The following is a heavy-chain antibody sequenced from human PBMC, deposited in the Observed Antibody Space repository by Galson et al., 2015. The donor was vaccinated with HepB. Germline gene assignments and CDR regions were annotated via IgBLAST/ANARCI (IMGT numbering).Heavy chain of an antibody. CDR2: ISASAFST. V-gene: IGHV3-23*01. J-gene: IGHJ4*02. CDR1: GFTFSNYA. CDR3: ARRDSGSYHMLDY. D-gene: IGHD1-26*01. Sequence: SLRLSCAASGFTFSNYAMHWVRQAPGKGLEWVSVISASAFSTYYADSVEGRFTISRDNSKNTVYLQMNSLRVEDTAAYYCARRDSGSYHMLDYWGQGTLVTVSS.